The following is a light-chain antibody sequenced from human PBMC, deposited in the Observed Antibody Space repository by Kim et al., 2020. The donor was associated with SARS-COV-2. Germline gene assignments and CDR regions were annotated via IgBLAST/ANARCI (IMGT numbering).Light chain of an antibody. CDR2: AAS. J-gene: IGKJ4*01. CDR3: QQAISYPLT. V-gene: IGKV1-12*01. Sequence: DIQMTQSPSSVSASVGDRVTITCRASQGTSSWLAWYQQKPGEAPKLLISAASSLQSGVPSRFSGSGSGTDFTLTISCLQPEDFATYYCQQAISYPLTFGGGTKVDIK. CDR1: QGTSSW.